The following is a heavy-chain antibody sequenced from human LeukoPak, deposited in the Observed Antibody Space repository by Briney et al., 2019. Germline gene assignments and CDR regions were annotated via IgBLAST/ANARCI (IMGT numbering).Heavy chain of an antibody. Sequence: GGSLRLYCAASGRTVSSNYMSWVRQAPGKGLEWVSVIYSGGSTYYADSVKGRFTISRDNSKNTLYLQMNSLRAEDTAVYYCARDLHPRLTGYFDYWGQGTVVTVSS. CDR2: IYSGGST. CDR3: ARDLHPRLTGYFDY. V-gene: IGHV3-66*01. D-gene: IGHD3-16*01. CDR1: GRTVSSNY. J-gene: IGHJ4*02.